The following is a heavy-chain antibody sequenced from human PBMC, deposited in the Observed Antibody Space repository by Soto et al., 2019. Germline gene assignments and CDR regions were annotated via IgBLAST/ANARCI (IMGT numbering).Heavy chain of an antibody. V-gene: IGHV3-74*01. CDR2: INPDGSTT. J-gene: IGHJ6*02. CDR3: ARVPTTVTTPGMDV. CDR1: GFTFNSYW. D-gene: IGHD4-4*01. Sequence: PVGSLRLSCAASGFTFNSYWMHWGRQAPGEGLMWVSRINPDGSTTSYADSVKGRFTISRDNAKNTLYLQMNSLRVEDTAVYYCARVPTTVTTPGMDVWGQGTTVTVSS.